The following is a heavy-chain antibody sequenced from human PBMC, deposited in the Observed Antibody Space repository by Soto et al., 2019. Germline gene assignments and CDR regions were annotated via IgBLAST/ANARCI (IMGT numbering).Heavy chain of an antibody. Sequence: EVQLLESGGGLVQPGGSLRLSCAASGFTFSSYAMSWVRQAPGKGLEWVSGISGSGDSTYYADSVRGRFTISRDNSKNTLYLQMNSLRAEYTAVYYCAKDRDGAAAGPTKFYGMDVWGQGTTVTVSS. CDR1: GFTFSSYA. CDR2: ISGSGDST. CDR3: AKDRDGAAAGPTKFYGMDV. V-gene: IGHV3-23*01. J-gene: IGHJ6*02. D-gene: IGHD6-13*01.